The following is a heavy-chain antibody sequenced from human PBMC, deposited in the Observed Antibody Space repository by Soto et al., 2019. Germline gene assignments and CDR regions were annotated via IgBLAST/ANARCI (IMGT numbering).Heavy chain of an antibody. CDR3: TKEVPHHFSYYFDY. V-gene: IGHV3-9*01. Sequence: EVQVVESGGGLVQPGRSLRLSCVVSGLSFDDYAMHWVRQAPGKGLEWVAGISWSGGTIDYADSVKGRFTISRDNAKNSLYLEMNSLRPEDTAVYYCTKEVPHHFSYYFDYWGQGTLVTVSS. D-gene: IGHD3-3*02. CDR1: GLSFDDYA. CDR2: ISWSGGTI. J-gene: IGHJ4*02.